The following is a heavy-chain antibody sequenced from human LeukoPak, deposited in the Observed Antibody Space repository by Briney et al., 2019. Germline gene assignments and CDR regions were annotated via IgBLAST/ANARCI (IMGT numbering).Heavy chain of an antibody. V-gene: IGHV4-59*11. CDR2: IYYSGST. D-gene: IGHD4-11*01. CDR1: GGSISSHY. J-gene: IGHJ5*02. CDR3: ARVDYSNWFDP. Sequence: PSETLSLTCTVSGGSISSHYWSWIRQPPGKGLEWIGYIYYSGSTNYNPSLKSRVTISVDTSKNQFSLRLSSVTAADTAVYYCARVDYSNWFDPWGQGTLVTVSS.